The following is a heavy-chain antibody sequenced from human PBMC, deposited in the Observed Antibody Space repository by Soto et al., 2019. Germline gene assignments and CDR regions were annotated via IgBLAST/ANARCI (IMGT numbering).Heavy chain of an antibody. J-gene: IGHJ5*02. CDR3: AREDYDSLTTHRGLVP. CDR2: IYTSGST. D-gene: IGHD3-9*01. Sequence: GSRLLAGKGLEWIGRIYTSGSTNYNPSLKSRVTMSVDTSKNQFSLKLSSVTAADTAVYYCAREDYDSLTTHRGLVPWGQVPLVSIS. V-gene: IGHV4-4*07.